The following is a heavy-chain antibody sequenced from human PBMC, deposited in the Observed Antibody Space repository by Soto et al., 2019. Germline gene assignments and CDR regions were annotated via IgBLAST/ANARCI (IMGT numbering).Heavy chain of an antibody. Sequence: SETLSLTCAVYGGSFSGYYWSWIRQPPGKGLEWIGEINHSGSTNYNPSLKSRVTISVDTSKNQFSLKLSSVTAADTAVYYCAVRGRGPYGMDVWGQGTTVTVSS. CDR3: AVRGRGPYGMDV. CDR2: INHSGST. CDR1: GGSFSGYY. J-gene: IGHJ6*02. V-gene: IGHV4-34*01.